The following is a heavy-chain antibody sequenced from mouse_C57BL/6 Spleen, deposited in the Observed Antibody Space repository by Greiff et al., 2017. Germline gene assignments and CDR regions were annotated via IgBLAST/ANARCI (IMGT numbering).Heavy chain of an antibody. J-gene: IGHJ4*01. D-gene: IGHD1-1*01. CDR3: ARSDYGNTYYAMDY. CDR1: GYTFTSYG. V-gene: IGHV1-81*01. Sequence: QVQLQQSGAELARPGASVKLSCKASGYTFTSYGISWVKQRTGQGLEWIGEIYPRSGNTYYNEKFKGKATLTADKSSSTAYMELRSLTSEDSAVYFCARSDYGNTYYAMDYWGQGTSVTVSS. CDR2: IYPRSGNT.